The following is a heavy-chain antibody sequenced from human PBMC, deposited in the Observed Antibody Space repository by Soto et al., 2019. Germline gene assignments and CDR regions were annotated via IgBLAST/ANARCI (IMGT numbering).Heavy chain of an antibody. V-gene: IGHV4-59*08. CDR2: IYYSGST. J-gene: IGHJ4*01. CDR3: AILFFFFGSSGYYYMFYFEY. Sequence: EWIGYIYYSGSTNYNPSLKSRVTISVDTSKNQFSLKLSSVTAADTAVYYCAILFFFFGSSGYYYMFYFEYWG. D-gene: IGHD3-22*01.